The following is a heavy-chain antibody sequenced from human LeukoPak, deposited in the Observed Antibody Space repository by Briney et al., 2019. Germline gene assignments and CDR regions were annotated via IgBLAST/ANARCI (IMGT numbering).Heavy chain of an antibody. J-gene: IGHJ4*02. D-gene: IGHD6-13*01. Sequence: PGGSLRLSCAASGFTFSGSAMHWVRQASGKGLEWVGRIRSKANSYATAYAASVKGRFTISRDDSKNTAYLQMNSLKTEDTAVYYCTRHQDSSSFIRDYWGQGTLVTVSS. CDR2: IRSKANSYAT. CDR1: GFTFSGSA. V-gene: IGHV3-73*01. CDR3: TRHQDSSSFIRDY.